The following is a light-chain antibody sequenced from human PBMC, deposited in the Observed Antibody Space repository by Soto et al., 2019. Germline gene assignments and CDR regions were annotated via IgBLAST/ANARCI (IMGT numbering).Light chain of an antibody. Sequence: QSVLTQPPSASGTPGQRVTISCSGSSSNIGSNNVNWYQQLPGTAPKLVIHSNNQRPSGVPDRFSGSKYGTSASLAISGLQSEDEADYYCAAWDDSLKGVFGGGTKLTVL. CDR1: SSNIGSNN. V-gene: IGLV1-44*01. CDR3: AAWDDSLKGV. J-gene: IGLJ2*01. CDR2: SNN.